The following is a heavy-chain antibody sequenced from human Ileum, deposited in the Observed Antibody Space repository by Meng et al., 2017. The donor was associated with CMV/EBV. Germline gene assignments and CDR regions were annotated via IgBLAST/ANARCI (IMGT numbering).Heavy chain of an antibody. V-gene: IGHV3-7*01. CDR1: GFTCERNC. Sequence: ASGFTCERNCISWVRQAPGQGLEWVANINQVATATKYVDSVKGRFTISRDNGEKSLFLQMNGLTAEDTAVYFCARTDSTSSGYFDYWGQGVLVTVSS. CDR3: ARTDSTSSGYFDY. D-gene: IGHD6-6*01. J-gene: IGHJ4*02. CDR2: INQVATAT.